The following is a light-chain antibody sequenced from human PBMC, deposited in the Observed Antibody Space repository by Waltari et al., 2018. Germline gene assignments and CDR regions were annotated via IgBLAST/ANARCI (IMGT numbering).Light chain of an antibody. V-gene: IGKV3-20*01. Sequence: EIVLTQSPGTLSLSPGESATLSCRTSQSVNRALAWYQQKPGQAPRLLIYGDSNRATGIPDRFSGSGSGTDFSLTISSLEPEDFAVYYCQHYGRLPVTFGQGTKVEVK. J-gene: IGKJ1*01. CDR3: QHYGRLPVT. CDR1: QSVNRA. CDR2: GDS.